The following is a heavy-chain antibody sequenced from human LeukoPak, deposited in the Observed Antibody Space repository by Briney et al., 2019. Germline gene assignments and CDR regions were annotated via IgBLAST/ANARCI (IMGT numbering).Heavy chain of an antibody. D-gene: IGHD3-22*01. J-gene: IGHJ4*02. V-gene: IGHV3-30*04. Sequence: GGSLRLSCAASGFTFSSYAMHWVRQAPGKGLEWVAVISYDGSNKYYADSVKGRFTISRDNSKNTLYLQMNSLRAEDTAVYYCAREYYYDSSGYCYEGGFDYWGQGTLVTVSS. CDR3: AREYYYDSSGYCYEGGFDY. CDR2: ISYDGSNK. CDR1: GFTFSSYA.